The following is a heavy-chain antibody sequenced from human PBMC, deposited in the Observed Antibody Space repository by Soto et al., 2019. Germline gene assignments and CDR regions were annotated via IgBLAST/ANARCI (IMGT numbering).Heavy chain of an antibody. J-gene: IGHJ6*02. CDR1: GFTFDDYA. D-gene: IGHD3-3*01. CDR2: ISWDSGSI. V-gene: IGHV3-9*01. Sequence: PGGSLRLSCAASGFTFDDYAMHWVRQAPGKGLEWVSGISWDSGSIGYADSVKGRFTISRDNAKNSLYLQMNSLRAEDTAVYYCARESDTISWRRKYYYYGMDVWGQGTTVTVSS. CDR3: ARESDTISWRRKYYYYGMDV.